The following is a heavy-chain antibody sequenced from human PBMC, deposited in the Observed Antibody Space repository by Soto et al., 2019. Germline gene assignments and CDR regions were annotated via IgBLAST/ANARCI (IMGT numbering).Heavy chain of an antibody. CDR3: ARNPSGSSFDY. D-gene: IGHD1-26*01. V-gene: IGHV1-2*02. J-gene: IGHJ4*02. Sequence: ASVKVSCKASGYIFSANYIHWVRQAPGQGLEWLGWINPHSGASNYAQKFLGRVTMSADTSASTAYMDLARLKSDDTAVYYCARNPSGSSFDYWGQGTLVTVSS. CDR2: INPHSGAS. CDR1: GYIFSANY.